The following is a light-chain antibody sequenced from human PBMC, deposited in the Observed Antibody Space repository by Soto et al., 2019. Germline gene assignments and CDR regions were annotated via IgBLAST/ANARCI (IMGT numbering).Light chain of an antibody. Sequence: DIQMTQSPSSLSASVGDRVTITCRASQSISTFLNWYQQKPGKAPKLLIYGASNLESGVPSTFSGSGSGTDFTLTISSLQPEDFATYYCQQCFSTPLLTFGGGTKV. CDR3: QQCFSTPLLT. V-gene: IGKV1-39*01. J-gene: IGKJ4*01. CDR2: GAS. CDR1: QSISTF.